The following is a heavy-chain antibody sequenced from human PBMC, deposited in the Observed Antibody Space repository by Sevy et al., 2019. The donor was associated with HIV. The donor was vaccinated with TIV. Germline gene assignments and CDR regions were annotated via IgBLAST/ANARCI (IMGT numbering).Heavy chain of an antibody. Sequence: GGSLRLSCAASGFTFSSYSMNWVRQAPGKGLEWVSSISSSSYIYYADSVKGRFTISRDNAKNSLYLQMNSLRAEDTAVYYCARLDGITMVRGVIWGQGTLVTVSS. V-gene: IGHV3-21*01. CDR3: ARLDGITMVRGVI. CDR1: GFTFSSYS. J-gene: IGHJ4*02. CDR2: ISSSSYI. D-gene: IGHD3-10*01.